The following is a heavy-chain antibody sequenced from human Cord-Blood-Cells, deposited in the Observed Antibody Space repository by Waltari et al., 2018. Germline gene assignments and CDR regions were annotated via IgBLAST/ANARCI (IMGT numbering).Heavy chain of an antibody. CDR2: ISGSGGRT. D-gene: IGHD4-4*01. V-gene: IGHV3-23*01. CDR1: GFTFSSYA. CDR3: AKTLTVTDAFDI. J-gene: IGHJ3*02. Sequence: EVQLLESGGGLVQPGGSLRLSCAASGFTFSSYAMSWVRQAPGKGLEWVSAISGSGGRTYHAESVKGRFTISRDNSKNTLYLQMNSLRAEDTAVYYCAKTLTVTDAFDIWGQGTMVTVSS.